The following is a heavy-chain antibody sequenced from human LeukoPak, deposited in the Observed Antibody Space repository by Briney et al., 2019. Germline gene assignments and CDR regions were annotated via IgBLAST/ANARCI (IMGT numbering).Heavy chain of an antibody. V-gene: IGHV3-23*01. Sequence: AGSLTLSCAASGFTVSAYAMAWVHQAPGKGLEWVSTIYDDNTYYADSVKGRFAISTDNSKNTLYLQMNSLRVEDTAVYFCAARKVRGVWFYLDYWGQGTLVTVSS. D-gene: IGHD3-10*01. CDR1: GFTVSAYA. CDR3: AARKVRGVWFYLDY. J-gene: IGHJ4*02. CDR2: IYDDNT.